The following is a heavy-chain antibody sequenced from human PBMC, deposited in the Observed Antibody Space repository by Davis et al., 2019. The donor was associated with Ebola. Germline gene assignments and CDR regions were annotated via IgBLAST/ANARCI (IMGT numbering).Heavy chain of an antibody. Sequence: AASVKVSCKASGGIFSSYYISWVRQAPGQGLEWMGWISAYSGNTNYAQKLQGRVTMTTDTSTSTAYMELRSLRSDDTAVYYCARDYYDSSVYFQHWGQGTLVTVSS. J-gene: IGHJ1*01. CDR1: GGIFSSYY. V-gene: IGHV1-18*01. CDR2: ISAYSGNT. D-gene: IGHD3-22*01. CDR3: ARDYYDSSVYFQH.